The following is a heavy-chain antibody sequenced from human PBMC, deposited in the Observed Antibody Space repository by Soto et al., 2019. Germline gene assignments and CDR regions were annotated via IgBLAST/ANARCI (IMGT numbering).Heavy chain of an antibody. D-gene: IGHD3-16*01. J-gene: IGHJ6*02. Sequence: PGGSLRLACAASGLTFSGYAMSWVRQSPGKGLEWVSAISGSGGSKYYADSVKGRFTISRDNSKNTLYLQMNSLRAEGTAVYYCAKNGGRGVWGQGTTVTFSS. CDR2: ISGSGGSK. CDR3: AKNGGRGV. CDR1: GLTFSGYA. V-gene: IGHV3-23*01.